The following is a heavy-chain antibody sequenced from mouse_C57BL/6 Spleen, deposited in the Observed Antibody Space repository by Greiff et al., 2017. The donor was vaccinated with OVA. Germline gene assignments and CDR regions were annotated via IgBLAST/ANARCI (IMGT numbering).Heavy chain of an antibody. J-gene: IGHJ3*01. D-gene: IGHD3-2*02. CDR3: ARDSSGYPFAY. V-gene: IGHV1-64*01. Sequence: QVQLQQPGAELVKPGASVTLSCKASGYTFTSYWMHWVKQRPGQGLEWIGMIHPNSGSTNYNEKFKSKATLTVDKSSSTAYMQLSSLTSEDSAVYYCARDSSGYPFAYWGQGTLVTVSA. CDR2: IHPNSGST. CDR1: GYTFTSYW.